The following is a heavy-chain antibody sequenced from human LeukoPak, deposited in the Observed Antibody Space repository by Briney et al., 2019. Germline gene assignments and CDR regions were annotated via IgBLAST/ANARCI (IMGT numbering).Heavy chain of an antibody. Sequence: GGSLRLSCAASGFTFSSYSMNWVRQAPGKGLEWVSSISSSSSYIYYADSVKGRFTISRDNAKNSPYLQMNSLRAEDTAVYYCASKSSSSVTDYWGQGTLVTVSS. CDR1: GFTFSSYS. CDR3: ASKSSSSVTDY. J-gene: IGHJ4*02. D-gene: IGHD6-6*01. V-gene: IGHV3-21*01. CDR2: ISSSSSYI.